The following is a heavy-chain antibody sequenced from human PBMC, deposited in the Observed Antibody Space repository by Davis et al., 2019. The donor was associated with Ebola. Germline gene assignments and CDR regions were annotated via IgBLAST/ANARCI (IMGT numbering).Heavy chain of an antibody. V-gene: IGHV4-59*08. D-gene: IGHD4-17*01. CDR3: ARADGDYVHFDY. Sequence: SETLSLTCTVSGGSISSYSWSWIRQPPGKGLEWIGYIYYSGSTNYNPSLKSRVTISVDTSKNQFSLKLSSVTAADTAVYYCARADGDYVHFDYWGQGILVTVSS. CDR2: IYYSGST. J-gene: IGHJ4*02. CDR1: GGSISSYS.